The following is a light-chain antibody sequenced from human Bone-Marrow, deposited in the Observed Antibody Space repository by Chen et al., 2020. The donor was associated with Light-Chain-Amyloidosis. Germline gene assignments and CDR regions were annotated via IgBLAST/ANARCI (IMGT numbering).Light chain of an antibody. Sequence: SYVLTQPSSVSVAQGQKATIACGGNNIGSTSVHWYQQTPGQAPLLVVYDDSDLPSGIPERLPGSNSGNTANLTISRVEAGDEADYYCQVWDRSSDRPVFGGGTKLTVL. CDR1: NIGSTS. J-gene: IGLJ3*02. CDR2: DDS. V-gene: IGLV3-21*02. CDR3: QVWDRSSDRPV.